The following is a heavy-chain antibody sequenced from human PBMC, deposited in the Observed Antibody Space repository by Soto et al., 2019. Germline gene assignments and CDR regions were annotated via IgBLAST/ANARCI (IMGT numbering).Heavy chain of an antibody. Sequence: SENLSLTCAVSGESFSENYWGWLRQSPGEGLEWIGDVHLSGRTNYNPSLKSRVTIFMDTSKNQFSLKLNSVTAADTAVYYCARIFDDWGPGALVTVSS. CDR1: GESFSENY. CDR3: ARIFDD. V-gene: IGHV4-34*01. CDR2: VHLSGRT. J-gene: IGHJ4*02.